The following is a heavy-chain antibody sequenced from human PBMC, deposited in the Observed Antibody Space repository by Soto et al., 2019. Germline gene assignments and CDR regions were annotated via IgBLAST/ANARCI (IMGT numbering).Heavy chain of an antibody. J-gene: IGHJ6*02. D-gene: IGHD2-15*01. CDR1: KGSISSGYYY. V-gene: IGHV4-31*03. Sequence: TPSITSTVYKGSISSGYYYCGWIRQQPRKGLEWIGYVYYSGGTNYNPSLRSRVAISVDTSKNQFSLKLNTVTAADTAVYYCARFAARGSAQHYSYVMHVSGQ. CDR2: VYYSGGT. CDR3: ARFAARGSAQHYSYVMHV.